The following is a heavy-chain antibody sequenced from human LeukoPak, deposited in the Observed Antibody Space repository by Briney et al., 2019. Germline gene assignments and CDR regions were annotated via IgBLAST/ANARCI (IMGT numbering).Heavy chain of an antibody. CDR1: GFTVISNY. CDR2: IYSGGST. CDR3: ARDLRSGAYYYFYMDV. D-gene: IGHD3-3*01. Sequence: GSLRLSCAASGFTVISNYMSWVRQAPGKGLEWVSIIYSGGSTFYADSVKGRFTISRDNSRNTLYLQMGSLRAEDTAVYYCARDLRSGAYYYFYMDVWGNGTTVVVSS. V-gene: IGHV3-53*05. J-gene: IGHJ6*03.